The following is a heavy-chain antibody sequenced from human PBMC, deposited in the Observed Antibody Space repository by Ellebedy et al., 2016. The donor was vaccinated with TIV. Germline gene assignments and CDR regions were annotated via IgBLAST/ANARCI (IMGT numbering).Heavy chain of an antibody. D-gene: IGHD5-24*01. Sequence: MPSETLSLTCTVSGGSISSYYWSWIRQPPGKGLEWIGYISDSGSTNYNPSLKSRVTISVDTSKNQFSLKLSSVTAADTAVYYCARLAHGDWGQGTLVTVSS. CDR2: ISDSGST. CDR3: ARLAHGD. V-gene: IGHV4-59*08. CDR1: GGSISSYY. J-gene: IGHJ4*02.